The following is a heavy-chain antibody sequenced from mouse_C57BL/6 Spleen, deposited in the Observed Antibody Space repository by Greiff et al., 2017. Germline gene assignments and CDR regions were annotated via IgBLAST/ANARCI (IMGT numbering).Heavy chain of an antibody. V-gene: IGHV1-80*01. CDR1: GYAFSSYW. CDR3: ARRGLGSDAMDY. J-gene: IGHJ4*01. CDR2: IYPGDGDT. Sequence: QVQLQQSGAELVKPGASVKISCKASGYAFSSYWMNWVKQRPGKGLEWIGQIYPGDGDTNYNGKFKGKATLTADKSSSTAYMQLSSLTSEDSAVYFCARRGLGSDAMDYWGQGTSVTVSS.